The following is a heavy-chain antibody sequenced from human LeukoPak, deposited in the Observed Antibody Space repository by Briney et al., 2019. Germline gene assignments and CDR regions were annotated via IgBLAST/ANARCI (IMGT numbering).Heavy chain of an antibody. CDR2: IYYSGST. CDR3: AREGRIIVVSNLSRVRAFDI. D-gene: IGHD3-22*01. Sequence: SETLSLTCTVSGGSISSSSYYWGWIRQPPGKGLEWIGSIYYSGSTNYNPSLKSRVTISVDTSKNQFSLKLSSVTAADSAVYYCAREGRIIVVSNLSRVRAFDIWGQGTMVTVSS. J-gene: IGHJ3*02. CDR1: GGSISSSSYY. V-gene: IGHV4-39*07.